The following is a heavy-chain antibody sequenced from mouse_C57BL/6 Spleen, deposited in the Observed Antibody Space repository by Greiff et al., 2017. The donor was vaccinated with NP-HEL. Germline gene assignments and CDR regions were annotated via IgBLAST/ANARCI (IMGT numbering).Heavy chain of an antibody. D-gene: IGHD1-1*01. CDR1: GYTFTSYW. CDR3: AREAGYYGSPLYGAMDY. Sequence: VQLQQPGAELVKPGASVKLSCKASGYTFTSYWMQWVKQRPGQGLEWIGEIDPSDSYTNYNQKFKGKATLTVDTSSSPAYMQLSSLTSEDSAVYYCAREAGYYGSPLYGAMDYWGQGTSVTVSS. V-gene: IGHV1-50*01. CDR2: IDPSDSYT. J-gene: IGHJ4*01.